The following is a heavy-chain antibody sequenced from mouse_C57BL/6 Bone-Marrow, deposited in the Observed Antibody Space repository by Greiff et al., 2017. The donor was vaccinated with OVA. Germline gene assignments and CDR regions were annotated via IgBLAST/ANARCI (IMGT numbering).Heavy chain of an antibody. D-gene: IGHD2-1*01. CDR1: GYTFTSYW. CDR2: IDPSDSET. CDR3: ARGYYGNYVGYFDY. J-gene: IGHJ2*01. Sequence: QVQLQQPGAELVRPGSSVKLSCKASGYTFTSYWMHWVKQRPIQGLEWIGNIDPSDSETHYNQKFKDKATLTVDKSSSTAYMQLSSLTSEDSAVYYGARGYYGNYVGYFDYWGQGTTLTVSS. V-gene: IGHV1-52*01.